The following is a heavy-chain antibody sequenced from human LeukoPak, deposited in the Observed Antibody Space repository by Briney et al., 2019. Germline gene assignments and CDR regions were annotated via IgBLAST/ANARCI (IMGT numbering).Heavy chain of an antibody. CDR2: IRYDGNIK. D-gene: IGHD3-9*01. J-gene: IGHJ4*02. V-gene: IGHV3-30*02. CDR1: GFTFSSFG. CDR3: ASLAYDILTGYLYFDY. Sequence: GGSLRLSCAASGFTFSSFGMHWVRHAPGKGLEWVAFIRYDGNIKYYADSVKGRFTISRDNSKNTLYLQLNSLRAEETAVYYCASLAYDILTGYLYFDYWGQGTLVTVSS.